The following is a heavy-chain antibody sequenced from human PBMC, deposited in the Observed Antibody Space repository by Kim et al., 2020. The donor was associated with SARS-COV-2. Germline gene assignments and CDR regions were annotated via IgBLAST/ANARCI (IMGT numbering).Heavy chain of an antibody. CDR3: ARELAVAPDY. V-gene: IGHV1-46*01. J-gene: IGHJ4*02. D-gene: IGHD6-19*01. CDR2: ST. Sequence: STTYAQKFQGRVTMARDTSTSTVYMEMSSLRSEDTAVYYCARELAVAPDYWGQGTLVTVSS.